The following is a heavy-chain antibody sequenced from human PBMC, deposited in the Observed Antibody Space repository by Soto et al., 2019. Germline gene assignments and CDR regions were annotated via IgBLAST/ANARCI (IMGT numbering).Heavy chain of an antibody. D-gene: IGHD2-2*01. Sequence: ASVKVSCKASGYTFTSYGISWLRQAPGQGLEWMGWISAYNGNTNYAQKLQGRVTMTTDASTSTAYMELRSLRSDDTAVYYCARDYGGHIGYCSSTSCQFDPWGQ. CDR1: GYTFTSYG. CDR2: ISAYNGNT. V-gene: IGHV1-18*01. CDR3: ARDYGGHIGYCSSTSCQFDP. J-gene: IGHJ5*02.